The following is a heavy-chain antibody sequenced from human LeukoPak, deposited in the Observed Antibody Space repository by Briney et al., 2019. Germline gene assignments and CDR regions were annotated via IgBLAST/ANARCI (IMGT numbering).Heavy chain of an antibody. V-gene: IGHV3-21*04. Sequence: GGSLRLSCAGSGFTFSSYSMTWVRQAPGKGLEWVSSITRSSIYTYYADSVKGRFTISRDNAKKSLYLQMNSLRAEDTAVYYCARRAGAYSHPYDYWGQGTLVTVSS. CDR3: ARRAGAYSHPYDY. D-gene: IGHD4/OR15-4a*01. J-gene: IGHJ4*02. CDR2: ITRSSIYT. CDR1: GFTFSSYS.